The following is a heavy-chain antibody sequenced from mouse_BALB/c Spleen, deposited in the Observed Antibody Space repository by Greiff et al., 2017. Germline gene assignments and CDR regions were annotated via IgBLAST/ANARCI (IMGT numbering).Heavy chain of an antibody. CDR1: GFTFSSYG. D-gene: IGHD2-4*01. CDR2: ISSGGSYT. J-gene: IGHJ2*01. Sequence: EVNVVESGGDLVKPGGSLKLSCAASGFTFSSYGMSWVRQTPDKRLEWVATISSGGSYTYYPDSVKGRFTISRDNAKNTLYLQMSSLKSEDTAMYYCASLMIKDYFDYWGQGTTLTVSS. V-gene: IGHV5-6*01. CDR3: ASLMIKDYFDY.